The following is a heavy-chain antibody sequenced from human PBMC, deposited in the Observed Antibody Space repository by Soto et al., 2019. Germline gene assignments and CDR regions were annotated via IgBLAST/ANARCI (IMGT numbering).Heavy chain of an antibody. CDR1: GYTLTELS. J-gene: IGHJ6*02. V-gene: IGHV1-24*01. Sequence: GASVKVSCKVSGYTLTELSMHWVRQAPGKGLEWMGGFDPEDGETIYAQKFQGRVTMTEDTSTDTAYMELSSLRSEDTAVYYCATQGFTYYYGSGSPIYGMDVWGQGTTVTVSS. D-gene: IGHD3-10*01. CDR2: FDPEDGET. CDR3: ATQGFTYYYGSGSPIYGMDV.